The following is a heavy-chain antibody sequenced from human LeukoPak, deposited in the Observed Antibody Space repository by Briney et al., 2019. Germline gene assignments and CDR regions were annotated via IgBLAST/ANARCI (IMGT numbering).Heavy chain of an antibody. CDR3: ARVGIGGVTLGYGMDV. Sequence: SETLSLTCAVSGGSISSSNWWSWVRQPPGKGLEWIGEIYHSGSTNYNPSLKSRVTISVDKSKNQFSLKLSSVTAADTAVYYCARVGIGGVTLGYGMDVWGKGTTVTVSS. D-gene: IGHD3-10*01. CDR2: IYHSGST. V-gene: IGHV4-4*02. CDR1: GGSISSSNW. J-gene: IGHJ6*04.